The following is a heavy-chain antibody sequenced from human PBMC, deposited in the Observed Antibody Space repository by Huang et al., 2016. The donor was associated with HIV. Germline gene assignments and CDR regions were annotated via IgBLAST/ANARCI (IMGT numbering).Heavy chain of an antibody. D-gene: IGHD1-26*01. CDR2: ISYDGSSK. Sequence: QVQLVESGGGVVQPGGSLRLSCAAFGFTFNKFDMHWVRQAPGKGLEWVAIISYDGSSKYHADSVKGRFTISRDNSKNTVYLQMNSLRVEDTAVYYCAKDGRGSGTYYDYFEYWGQGTLVTVSS. V-gene: IGHV3-30*18. CDR3: AKDGRGSGTYYDYFEY. J-gene: IGHJ4*02. CDR1: GFTFNKFD.